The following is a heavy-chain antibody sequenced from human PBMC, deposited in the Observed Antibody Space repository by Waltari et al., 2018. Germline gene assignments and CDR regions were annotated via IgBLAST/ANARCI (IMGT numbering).Heavy chain of an antibody. CDR2: IYYRGST. J-gene: IGHJ3*02. CDR3: ARDRRRYSYAEHDAFDI. D-gene: IGHD5-18*01. Sequence: QVQLQESGPGLVTPSQTLSLTCTVSGGSISRGGYYWTCIRQHPGKGLEWIGYIYYRGSTYYNPALKSRVTISVDTSKIQFSLKLSSVTAADTAVYYCARDRRRYSYAEHDAFDIWGQGTMVTVSS. V-gene: IGHV4-31*03. CDR1: GGSISRGGYY.